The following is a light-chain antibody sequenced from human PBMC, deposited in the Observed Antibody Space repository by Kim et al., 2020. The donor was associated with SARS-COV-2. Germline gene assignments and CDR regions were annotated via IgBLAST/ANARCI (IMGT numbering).Light chain of an antibody. CDR2: GKN. CDR1: SLRSYY. Sequence: VPLGQTVRITCQGDSLRSYYPTWFQQKPGQAPIVVVYGKNNRPSGIPARFSGSSSGNTASLTITGTQAGDEADYYCNSRDNNDNVLFGGGTQLTVL. CDR3: NSRDNNDNVL. J-gene: IGLJ2*01. V-gene: IGLV3-19*01.